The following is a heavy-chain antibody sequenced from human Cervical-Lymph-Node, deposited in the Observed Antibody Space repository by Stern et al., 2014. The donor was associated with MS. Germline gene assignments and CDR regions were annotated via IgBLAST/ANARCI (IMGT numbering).Heavy chain of an antibody. J-gene: IGHJ6*02. CDR1: GYTFTDYY. Sequence: VQLVQSGAEVKNPGASVKVSCKASGYTFTDYYMQWMRQAPGQGLEWMGWINPNKGGTKSAQKFQGWVPMTRDTSTSTAYMELSRLRSDDTAIYYCARASTTANNYYDGVDVWGQGTTVTVTS. D-gene: IGHD1-1*01. CDR3: ARASTTANNYYDGVDV. CDR2: INPNKGGT. V-gene: IGHV1-2*04.